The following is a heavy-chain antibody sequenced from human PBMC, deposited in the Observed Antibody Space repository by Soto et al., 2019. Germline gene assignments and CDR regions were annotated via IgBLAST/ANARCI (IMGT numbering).Heavy chain of an antibody. CDR3: ARDGCGGSCYSGWSLFWFDP. J-gene: IGHJ5*02. CDR1: GYTFTSYY. D-gene: IGHD2-15*01. CDR2: INPSGGSR. V-gene: IGHV1-46*01. Sequence: GASVKVSCKASGYTFTSYYMHWVRQAPGQGXEWMGIINPSGGSRSYAQKFQGRVTMTRDTSTSTVYMELSSLRSEDTAVYYCARDGCGGSCYSGWSLFWFDPWGQGSLVTVSS.